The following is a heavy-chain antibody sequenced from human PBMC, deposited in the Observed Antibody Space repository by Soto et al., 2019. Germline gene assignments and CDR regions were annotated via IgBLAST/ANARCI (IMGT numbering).Heavy chain of an antibody. CDR1: GGSISSYY. CDR2: IYYSGST. V-gene: IGHV4-59*01. CDR3: ARVRGFNDAFDI. J-gene: IGHJ3*02. Sequence: SETLSLTCTVSGGSISSYYWSWIRQPPGKGLEWIGYIYYSGSTNYNPFLKSRVTISVDTSKNQFSLKLSSVTAADTAVYYCARVRGFNDAFDIWGQGTMVTVSS.